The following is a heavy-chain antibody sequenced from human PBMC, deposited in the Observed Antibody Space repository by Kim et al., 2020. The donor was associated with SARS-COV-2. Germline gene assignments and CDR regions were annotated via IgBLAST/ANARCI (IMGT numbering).Heavy chain of an antibody. CDR3: ARASFSTSCRYDY. V-gene: IGHV4-34*01. Sequence: YNPSLKSRVTISVDTSKNQFSLKLSSVTAADTAVYYCARASFSTSCRYDYWGQGTLVTVSS. D-gene: IGHD2-2*01. J-gene: IGHJ4*02.